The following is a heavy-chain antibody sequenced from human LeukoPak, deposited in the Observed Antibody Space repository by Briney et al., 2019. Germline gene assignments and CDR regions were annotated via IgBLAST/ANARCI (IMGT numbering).Heavy chain of an antibody. J-gene: IGHJ3*02. Sequence: GGSLRLSCGASGFTFSSYWMHWVRQAPGKGLVWISRINSDGSTTSYADSVKGRFTISRDNSKNTLYLQMNSLRAEDTAVYYCAREYGDYAFDIWGQGTMVTVSS. D-gene: IGHD4-17*01. V-gene: IGHV3-74*01. CDR2: INSDGSTT. CDR3: AREYGDYAFDI. CDR1: GFTFSSYW.